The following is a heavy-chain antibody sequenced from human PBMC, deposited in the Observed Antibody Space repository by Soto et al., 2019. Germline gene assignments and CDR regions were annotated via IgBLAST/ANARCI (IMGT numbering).Heavy chain of an antibody. D-gene: IGHD3-22*01. Sequence: GGSLRLSCAASGFTFSSYSMNWVRQAPGKGLEWVSYISSSSSTVYYADSVKGRFTISRDNAKDSLYLQMNSLRDEDTAVYYCAGDPDNYDSSGSYPEYFQHWGQGTLVTVSS. CDR2: ISSSSSTV. CDR1: GFTFSSYS. CDR3: AGDPDNYDSSGSYPEYFQH. J-gene: IGHJ1*01. V-gene: IGHV3-48*02.